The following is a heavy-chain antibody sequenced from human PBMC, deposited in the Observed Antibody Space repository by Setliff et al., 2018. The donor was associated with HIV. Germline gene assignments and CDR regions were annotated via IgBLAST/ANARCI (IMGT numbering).Heavy chain of an antibody. D-gene: IGHD6-13*01. CDR1: GYTFTSYG. V-gene: IGHV1-18*01. CDR2: ISAYNGNT. CDR3: ASSNWQLVADH. Sequence: GASVKVSCKASGYTFTSYGISWVRQAPGQGLEWMGWISAYNGNTNYAQKLQGRVTMTTDTSTNTAYMELRSLRFDDTAMYYCASSNWQLVADHWGQGTPVTVSS. J-gene: IGHJ5*02.